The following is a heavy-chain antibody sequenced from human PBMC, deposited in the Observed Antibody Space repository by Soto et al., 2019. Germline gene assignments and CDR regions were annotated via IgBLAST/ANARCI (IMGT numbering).Heavy chain of an antibody. CDR2: ISAYNGNT. CDR3: ARETYYYGGNSGRFDP. Sequence: QVQLVQSGAEVKKPGASVKVTCKASGYTFTSYGISWVRQAPGQGLEWMGWISAYNGNTNYAQKLQGRVTMTTDTSTSTAYMELRSLRSDDTAVYYCARETYYYGGNSGRFDPWGQGPLVTVSS. J-gene: IGHJ5*02. D-gene: IGHD3-10*01. V-gene: IGHV1-18*01. CDR1: GYTFTSYG.